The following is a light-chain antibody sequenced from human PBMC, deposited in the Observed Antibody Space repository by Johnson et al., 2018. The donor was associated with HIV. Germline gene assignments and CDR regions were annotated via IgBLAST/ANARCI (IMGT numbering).Light chain of an antibody. CDR2: DNN. Sequence: QSVLTQPPSLSAAPGQKVTISCSGSSSDIGNNYVSWYQHLPGTAPKLLIYDNNKRPSGIPDRFSGSKSGTSATLGITGLQTGDEADYYCGTWDSSLSSYVFGSGTQVTDL. J-gene: IGLJ1*01. V-gene: IGLV1-51*01. CDR3: GTWDSSLSSYV. CDR1: SSDIGNNY.